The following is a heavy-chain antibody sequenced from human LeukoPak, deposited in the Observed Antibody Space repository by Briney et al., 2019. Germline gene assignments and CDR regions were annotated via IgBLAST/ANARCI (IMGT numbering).Heavy chain of an antibody. CDR2: IYYSGST. CDR1: GGSISSSSYY. V-gene: IGHV4-39*07. D-gene: IGHD6-6*01. J-gene: IGHJ6*03. CDR3: ASSPIAARGYYYYYYMDV. Sequence: SETLSLTCTVSGGSISSSSYYWGWIRQPPGEGLEWIGSIYYSGSTNYNPSLKSRVTISVDTSKNQFSLKLSSVTAADTAVYYCASSPIAARGYYYYYYMDVWGKGTTVTVSS.